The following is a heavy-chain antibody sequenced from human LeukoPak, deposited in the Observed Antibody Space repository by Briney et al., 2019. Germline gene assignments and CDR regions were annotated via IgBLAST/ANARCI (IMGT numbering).Heavy chain of an antibody. V-gene: IGHV4-59*08. J-gene: IGHJ4*02. CDR1: GGSISSYY. Sequence: SETLSLTCTVSGGSISSYYWSWIRQPPGKGLEWIGYIYCSGSTNYNPSLKSRVTISVDTSKNQFSLKLSSVTAADTAVYYCARLAAELDYWGQGTLVTVSS. CDR3: ARLAAELDY. D-gene: IGHD6-13*01. CDR2: IYCSGST.